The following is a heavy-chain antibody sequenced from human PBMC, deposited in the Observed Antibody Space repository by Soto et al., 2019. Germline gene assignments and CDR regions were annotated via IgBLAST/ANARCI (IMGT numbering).Heavy chain of an antibody. CDR3: ARDTAVVVPAASAFDI. CDR1: GFTFSSYS. V-gene: IGHV3-48*01. J-gene: IGHJ3*02. Sequence: GGSLRLSCAASGFTFSSYSMNWVRQAPGKGLEWVSYISSSSSTIYYADSVKGRFTISRDNAKNSLYLQMNSLRAEDTAVYYCARDTAVVVPAASAFDIWGQGTMVTVSS. D-gene: IGHD2-2*01. CDR2: ISSSSSTI.